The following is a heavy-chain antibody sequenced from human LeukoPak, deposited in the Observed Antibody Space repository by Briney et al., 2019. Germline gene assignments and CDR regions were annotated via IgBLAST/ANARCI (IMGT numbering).Heavy chain of an antibody. CDR2: IKQDGSEK. Sequence: GGSLSFSCAASGFTFSTYWMSWVRQAPGKGLKLVANIKQDGSEKYYVDSVKGRFTISRDNAKNSLYLQVNSLRAEDTAVYYCARNQRRVDYWGQGTLVTVPS. V-gene: IGHV3-7*01. CDR1: GFTFSTYW. CDR3: ARNQRRVDY. D-gene: IGHD1-14*01. J-gene: IGHJ4*02.